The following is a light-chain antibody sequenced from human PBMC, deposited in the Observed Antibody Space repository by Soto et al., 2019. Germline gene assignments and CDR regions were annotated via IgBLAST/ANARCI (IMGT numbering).Light chain of an antibody. CDR1: RSDIGAYNF. J-gene: IGLJ2*01. CDR3: TSWTTSTTMI. Sequence: QSALTQPASVSGSPGQSITISCTGTRSDIGAYNFVSWYQQHPGEVPNLILYDVNVRPSGVSNRFSGSKSGNTASLTISGLQDEDEADYYCTSWTTSTTMIFGGGTKLTVL. CDR2: DVN. V-gene: IGLV2-14*03.